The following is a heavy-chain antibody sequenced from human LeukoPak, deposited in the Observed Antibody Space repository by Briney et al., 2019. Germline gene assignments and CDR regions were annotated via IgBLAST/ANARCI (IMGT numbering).Heavy chain of an antibody. J-gene: IGHJ3*02. CDR2: IKCDGSEK. Sequence: GGSLRLSCAASGFTFSSYDMSWVRQAPGKGLEWVADIKCDGSEKCYVDSVKGRLTISRDNAKNSLYLQVNSLRAEDMTVYYCVRGVGSSTSCYVRAFDIWGQGTMVTVSS. CDR3: VRGVGSSTSCYVRAFDI. D-gene: IGHD2-2*01. CDR1: GFTFSSYD. V-gene: IGHV3-52*01.